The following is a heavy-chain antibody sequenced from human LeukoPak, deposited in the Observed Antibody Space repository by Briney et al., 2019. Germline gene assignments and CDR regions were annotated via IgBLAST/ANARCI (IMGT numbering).Heavy chain of an antibody. V-gene: IGHV4-38-2*02. CDR3: ARRGTSWPHWYFAL. CDR1: GYSISSGYF. J-gene: IGHJ2*01. D-gene: IGHD6-13*01. Sequence: SETLSLTCTVSGYSISSGYFWAWIRQSPGKGPEWIGSVYHSGTTFYNPSLRSRLTISMDTSKNQFSLKLASVTAADAAVYYCARRGTSWPHWYFALWGRGTLVTVSS. CDR2: VYHSGTT.